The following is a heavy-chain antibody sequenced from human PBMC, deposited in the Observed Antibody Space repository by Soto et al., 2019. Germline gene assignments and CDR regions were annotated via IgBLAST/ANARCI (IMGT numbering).Heavy chain of an antibody. J-gene: IGHJ4*02. D-gene: IGHD3-3*01. CDR2: ISYDGSNN. CDR3: AKGVTIFGLADY. CDR1: GFTFSSYG. V-gene: IGHV3-30*18. Sequence: GGSLRLSCAASGFTFSSYGMHWVRQAPGKGLEWVAVISYDGSNNYYADSVKRRFTISRDNSKNTMYLQMNSVRAEDTAVYYCAKGVTIFGLADYWGQGTLVTVSS.